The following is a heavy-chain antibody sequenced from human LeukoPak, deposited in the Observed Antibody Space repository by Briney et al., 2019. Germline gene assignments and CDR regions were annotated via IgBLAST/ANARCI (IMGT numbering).Heavy chain of an antibody. D-gene: IGHD3-10*01. Sequence: GGSLRLSCAASGFTFSSFWMSWVRQAPGKGLECLANINQDGSEKYYVDSVKGRFTISRDNAKNSLYLQMNSLRAEDTAVYYCARPQLCNSGTSYTGYRGQGALVTVSS. CDR3: ARPQLCNSGTSYTGY. V-gene: IGHV3-7*01. J-gene: IGHJ4*02. CDR2: INQDGSEK. CDR1: GFTFSSFW.